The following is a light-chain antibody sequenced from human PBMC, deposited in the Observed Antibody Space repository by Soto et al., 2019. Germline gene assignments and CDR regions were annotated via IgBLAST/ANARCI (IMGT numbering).Light chain of an antibody. CDR1: QSVSSN. CDR2: GAS. J-gene: IGKJ5*01. V-gene: IGKV3-15*01. CDR3: QQRSNWPPIT. Sequence: EIVMTQSPATLSVSPGERATLSCRASQSVSSNLAWYQQKPGQAPRVLIYGASARASGIPARFSGSGSGTEFTLTISSLEPEDFAVYYCQQRSNWPPITFGQGTRLEIK.